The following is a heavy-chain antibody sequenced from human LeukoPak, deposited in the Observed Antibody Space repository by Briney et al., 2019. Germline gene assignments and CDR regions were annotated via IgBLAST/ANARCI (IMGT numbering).Heavy chain of an antibody. J-gene: IGHJ4*02. CDR1: GFSFGTYA. CDR2: VSGSGGNT. CDR3: TKGGVVSAFGY. Sequence: PGGSLRLSRAASGFSFGTYAMTWVRQAPGKGLECVSIVSGSGGNTYYTDSVKGRFTISRDNSKNTLFLQMSSLRAEDTALYYCTKGGVVSAFGYWGQGVLVTVSS. D-gene: IGHD3-22*01. V-gene: IGHV3-23*01.